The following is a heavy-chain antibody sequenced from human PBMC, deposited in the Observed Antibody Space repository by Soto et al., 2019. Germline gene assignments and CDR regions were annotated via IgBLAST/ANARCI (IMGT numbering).Heavy chain of an antibody. CDR2: VYISGST. V-gene: IGHV4-4*07. CDR1: GGSISTYY. CDR3: ARGGRDGFDI. Sequence: QVQLQESGPGLVKPSETLSLTCTVSGGSISTYYWNWIRQSAVKGLEWIGRVYISGSTNYHPSLKSRVAMSVDTSNNQFSLKVTSVTAADTAVYYCARGGRDGFDIWGQGTMVTVSS. J-gene: IGHJ3*02.